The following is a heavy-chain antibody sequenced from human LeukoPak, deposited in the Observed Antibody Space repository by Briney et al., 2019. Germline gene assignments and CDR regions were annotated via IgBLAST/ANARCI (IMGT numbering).Heavy chain of an antibody. CDR1: GYTFTGYY. V-gene: IGHV1-2*02. J-gene: IGHJ1*01. CDR2: INPNSGGT. CDR3: ARDSLSAEYFQH. Sequence: ASVKVSCKASGYTFTGYYIHWVRQAPGQGLEWMGWINPNSGGTNYAQKFQGRVTMTRDTSISTAYIELSRLRSDDTAVYYCARDSLSAEYFQHWGQGTLVTVSS. D-gene: IGHD3-3*02.